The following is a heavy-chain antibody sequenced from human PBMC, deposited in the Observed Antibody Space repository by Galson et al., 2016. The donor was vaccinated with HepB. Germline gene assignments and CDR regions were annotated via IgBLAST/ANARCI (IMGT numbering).Heavy chain of an antibody. CDR2: IRSKANNYAT. J-gene: IGHJ5*02. CDR1: GLTFSGSA. V-gene: IGHV3-73*01. Sequence: SLRLSCAVSGLTFSGSAMHWVRQASGKGLEWVGHIRSKANNYATAYAASGKGRFTISRDDSKTTAYLQMNSLKTADTAVYYCTRHLDPGYSSSRYFWFDPWGQGTLVTVSS. D-gene: IGHD6-13*01. CDR3: TRHLDPGYSSSRYFWFDP.